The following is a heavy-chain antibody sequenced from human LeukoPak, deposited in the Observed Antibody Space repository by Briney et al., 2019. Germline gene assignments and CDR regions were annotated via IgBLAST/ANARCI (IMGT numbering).Heavy chain of an antibody. CDR1: GGTFSSYA. D-gene: IGHD6-6*01. J-gene: IGHJ5*02. V-gene: IGHV1-69*13. CDR3: ARDQLEGTLFDP. CDR2: IIPIFGTA. Sequence: GASVKVSCKASGGTFSSYAISWVRQAPGQGLEWMGGIIPIFGTANYAQKFQGRVTITADESTSTAYMELSSLRSEDTAVYYCARDQLEGTLFDPWGQETLVTVSS.